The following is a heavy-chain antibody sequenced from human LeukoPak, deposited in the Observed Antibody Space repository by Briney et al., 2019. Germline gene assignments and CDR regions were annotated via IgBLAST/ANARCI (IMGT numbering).Heavy chain of an antibody. CDR3: AHHPAVPRGYDWNY. J-gene: IGHJ4*02. V-gene: IGHV2-5*01. CDR1: GFSLSTSGVG. Sequence: SGPTLANPTQTLTLTCTFSGFSLSTSGVGVGWIRQPPGKALEWLALIYWNDDKRYGPSLKSRLTITKDTSKNQVVLTMTNMDPVDTATYYCAHHPAVPRGYDWNYWGQGTLVTVSS. D-gene: IGHD5-12*01. CDR2: IYWNDDK.